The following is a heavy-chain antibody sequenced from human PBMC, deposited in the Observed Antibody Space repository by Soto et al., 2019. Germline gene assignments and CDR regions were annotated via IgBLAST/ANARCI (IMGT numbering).Heavy chain of an antibody. Sequence: QVQLVESGGGVVQPGRSLRLSCAASGFTFSTYAMHWVRQAPGKGLEWVAVISCDGTNKYYADSVRGRFTISRDTSKNTLFLQMNSLRAEDTAVYSCAKDGGGYNYGYVMLDKYYYGMDVWGQGTTVTVSS. CDR1: GFTFSTYA. J-gene: IGHJ6*02. CDR2: ISCDGTNK. CDR3: AKDGGGYNYGYVMLDKYYYGMDV. V-gene: IGHV3-30-3*01. D-gene: IGHD5-18*01.